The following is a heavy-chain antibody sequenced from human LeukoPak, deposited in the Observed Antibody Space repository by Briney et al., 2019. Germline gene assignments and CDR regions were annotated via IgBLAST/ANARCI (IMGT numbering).Heavy chain of an antibody. Sequence: GGSLRLSCAASGFTFSSYWMHWVRQAPGKGLVWVSRINSDGSSTSYADSVKGRFTISRDNAKNTLYLQMNSLRAEDTAVYYCARSYGDYAYRAFDIWGQGTMVTVSS. J-gene: IGHJ3*02. D-gene: IGHD4-17*01. CDR3: ARSYGDYAYRAFDI. CDR1: GFTFSSYW. V-gene: IGHV3-74*01. CDR2: INSDGSST.